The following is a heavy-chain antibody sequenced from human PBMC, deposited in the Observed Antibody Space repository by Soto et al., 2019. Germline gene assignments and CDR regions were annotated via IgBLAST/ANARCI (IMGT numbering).Heavy chain of an antibody. CDR1: GCSLSSGGYS. D-gene: IGHD4-17*01. J-gene: IGHJ4*02. Sequence: ASETLSLTCAVSGCSLSSGGYSWSWVRQPPGKGLEWIGYIYHSGSTYYNPSLKSRVTISVDRSKNQFSLKLSSVTAADTAVYYCARALDYARGSNFDYWGQGTLVTVSS. V-gene: IGHV4-30-2*01. CDR3: ARALDYARGSNFDY. CDR2: IYHSGST.